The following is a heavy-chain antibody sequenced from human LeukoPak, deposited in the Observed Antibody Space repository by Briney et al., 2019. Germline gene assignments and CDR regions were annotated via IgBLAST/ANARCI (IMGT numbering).Heavy chain of an antibody. D-gene: IGHD4-17*01. V-gene: IGHV3-23*01. Sequence: GGSLRLSCTASGFTFSNYAVNWVRQAPGKGLEWVSAIRSSGGDTYYADSVKGRFTISRDNSKKTLYLQMNSLRAEDTAVYYCAKGYGENYYTMDVWGQGTTVTVSS. CDR3: AKGYGENYYTMDV. CDR1: GFTFSNYA. J-gene: IGHJ6*02. CDR2: IRSSGGDT.